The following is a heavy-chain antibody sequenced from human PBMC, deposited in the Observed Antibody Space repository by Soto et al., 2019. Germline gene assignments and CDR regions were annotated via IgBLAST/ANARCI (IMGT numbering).Heavy chain of an antibody. V-gene: IGHV4-39*01. CDR2: IYYSGST. CDR3: ARVQYYYGSGSYYNVKKVLNWFDP. CDR1: GGSISSSSYY. D-gene: IGHD3-10*01. Sequence: SETLSLTCTVSGGSISSSSYYWGWIRQPPGKGLEWIGSIYYSGSTYYNPSLKSRVTISVDTSKNQFSLKLSSVTAADTAVYYCARVQYYYGSGSYYNVKKVLNWFDPWGQGTLVTVSS. J-gene: IGHJ5*02.